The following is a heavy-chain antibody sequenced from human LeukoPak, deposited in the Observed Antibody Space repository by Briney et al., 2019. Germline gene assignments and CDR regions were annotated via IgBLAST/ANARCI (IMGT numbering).Heavy chain of an antibody. CDR2: IIPIFGTA. V-gene: IGHV1-69*05. CDR1: GGTFSSYA. CDR3: ARTLTEYYYDSSGSADAFDI. Sequence: SVKVSCRASGGTFSSYAISWVRQDPGQRLEWMGGIIPIFGTANCAQKFQGRVTITTDESTSTAYMELSSLRSEDTAVYYCARTLTEYYYDSSGSADAFDIWGQGTMVTVSS. D-gene: IGHD3-22*01. J-gene: IGHJ3*02.